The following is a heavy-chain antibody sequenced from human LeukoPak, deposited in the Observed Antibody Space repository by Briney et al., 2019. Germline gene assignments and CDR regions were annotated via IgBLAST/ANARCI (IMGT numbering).Heavy chain of an antibody. CDR1: GFTFTSSA. D-gene: IGHD1-26*01. J-gene: IGHJ4*02. CDR2: IVVGSGNT. CDR3: AAEGGSYHPESYFDY. Sequence: GASVKVSCKASGFTFTSSAVQWVRQARGQRLEWIGWIVVGSGNTNYAQKFQERVTITGNMSTSTAYMELSSLRSEDTAVYYCAAEGGSYHPESYFDYWGQGTLVTVSS. V-gene: IGHV1-58*01.